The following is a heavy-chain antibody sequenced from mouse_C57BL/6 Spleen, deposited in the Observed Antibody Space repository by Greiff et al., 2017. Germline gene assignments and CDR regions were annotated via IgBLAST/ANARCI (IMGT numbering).Heavy chain of an antibody. CDR3: TREWLLAMDY. CDR2: ISSGGDYI. J-gene: IGHJ4*01. CDR1: GFTFSSYA. D-gene: IGHD2-3*01. V-gene: IGHV5-9-1*02. Sequence: EVKVVESGEGLVKPGGSLKLSCAASGFTFSSYAMSWVRQTPEKRLEWVAYISSGGDYIYYADTVKGRITISRDNARNTLYLQMSCLKYEDTAMYYCTREWLLAMDYWGKGTSVTVSS.